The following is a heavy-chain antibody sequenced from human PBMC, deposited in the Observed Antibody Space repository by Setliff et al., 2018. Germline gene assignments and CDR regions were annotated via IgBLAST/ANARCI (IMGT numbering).Heavy chain of an antibody. CDR3: SKHPTALTTAGGDY. D-gene: IGHD4-17*01. V-gene: IGHV3-23*01. CDR2: MSGSGRYT. Sequence: LRLSCAASGFIFSNYAMSWVRQAPGKGLEWVCGMSGSGRYTHHADSVKGRFTISRDNSKNTLFLQMNSLMFDDTAVYYCSKHPTALTTAGGDYWGQGTLVTVSS. J-gene: IGHJ4*02. CDR1: GFIFSNYA.